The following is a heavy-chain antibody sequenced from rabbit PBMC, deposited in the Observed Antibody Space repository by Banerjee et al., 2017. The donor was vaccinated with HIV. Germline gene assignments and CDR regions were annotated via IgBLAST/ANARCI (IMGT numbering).Heavy chain of an antibody. J-gene: IGHJ4*01. V-gene: IGHV1S40*01. D-gene: IGHD4-1*01. CDR2: IYGGSHGNH. Sequence: QSLEESGGGLVKPGGTLTLTCTASGFSFSSHYYMCWVRQAPGKGLEWVACIYGGSHGNHYYASWAKGRFTISKTSSTTVTVQMTSLTAADTATYFCARDLAGVIGWNFNLWGQGTLVTVS. CDR1: GFSFSSHYY. CDR3: ARDLAGVIGWNFNL.